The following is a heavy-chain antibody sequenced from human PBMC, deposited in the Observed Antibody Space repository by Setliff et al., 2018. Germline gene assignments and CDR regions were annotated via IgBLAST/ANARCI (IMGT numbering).Heavy chain of an antibody. D-gene: IGHD6-19*01. CDR3: ARGRAGHSGH. J-gene: IGHJ4*02. CDR1: GGSISSGGYY. Sequence: SETLSLTCTVSGGSISSGGYYWSWIRQHPGKGLEWIGYIYYSGSTSYYNPSLKSRVTISVDTSKNQFSLKLSSVTAADTAVYYCARGRAGHSGHWGRGTLVTVSS. CDR2: IYYSGSTS. V-gene: IGHV4-31*03.